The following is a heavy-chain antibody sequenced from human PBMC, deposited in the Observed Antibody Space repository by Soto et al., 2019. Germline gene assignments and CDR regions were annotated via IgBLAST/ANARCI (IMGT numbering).Heavy chain of an antibody. Sequence: SVKVSCKASGGTFSSYAISWVRQAPGQGLEWMGGIIPIFGTANYAQKFQGRVTITADESTSTAYMELSSLRSEDTAVYYCARVIAAAGGAFDIWGQGTMVTVSS. J-gene: IGHJ3*02. D-gene: IGHD6-13*01. V-gene: IGHV1-69*13. CDR3: ARVIAAAGGAFDI. CDR1: GGTFSSYA. CDR2: IIPIFGTA.